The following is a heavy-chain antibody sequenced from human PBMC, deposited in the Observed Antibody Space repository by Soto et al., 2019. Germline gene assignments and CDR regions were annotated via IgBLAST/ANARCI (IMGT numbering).Heavy chain of an antibody. CDR2: IWYDGSNK. CDR3: ARDPPAAAGYYYGMDV. D-gene: IGHD6-13*01. Sequence: QVQLVESGGGVVQPGRSLRLSCAASGFTFSSYGMHWVRQAPGKGLEWVAVIWYDGSNKYYADSVKGRFTISRDNSQNTRYLEMNCLRAEDTAVYYCARDPPAAAGYYYGMDVWGQGTTVTVSS. V-gene: IGHV3-33*01. CDR1: GFTFSSYG. J-gene: IGHJ6*02.